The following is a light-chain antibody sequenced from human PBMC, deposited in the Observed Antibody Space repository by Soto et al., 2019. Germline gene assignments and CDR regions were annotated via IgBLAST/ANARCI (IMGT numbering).Light chain of an antibody. J-gene: IGKJ4*01. CDR2: GAS. CDR3: QQYNKWPLT. V-gene: IGKV3-15*01. Sequence: EIVMTQAPATLSVSPGERSTLSCRASQSVSSNLAWYQQKPGQAPRLLIHGASTRATGIPARFSGSGSGTEFTVTISSLQSEDFAVYFCQQYNKWPLTFGGGTKVEIK. CDR1: QSVSSN.